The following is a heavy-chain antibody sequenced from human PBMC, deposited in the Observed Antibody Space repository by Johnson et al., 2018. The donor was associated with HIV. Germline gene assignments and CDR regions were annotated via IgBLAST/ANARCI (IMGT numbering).Heavy chain of an antibody. J-gene: IGHJ3*02. CDR1: GFTFSSYG. D-gene: IGHD3-10*01. V-gene: IGHV3-33*06. CDR3: AKSPLTMVRGLAGDAFDI. CDR2: IWYDGSNK. Sequence: QEQLVESGGGVVQPGRSLRLSCAASGFTFSSYGMHWVRQAPGKGLEWVAVIWYDGSNKYYADSVKGRFTISRDNSKNTLYLQMNSLRAEDTAVYYCAKSPLTMVRGLAGDAFDIWGQGTMVTVSS.